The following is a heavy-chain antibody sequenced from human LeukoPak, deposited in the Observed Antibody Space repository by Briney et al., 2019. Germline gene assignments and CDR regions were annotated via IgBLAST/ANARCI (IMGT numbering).Heavy chain of an antibody. J-gene: IGHJ3*02. CDR1: GFTFSSYG. CDR3: ARDSDSSTTTYAFDI. Sequence: GGSLRLSCAASGFTFSSYGMHWVRQAPGKGLEGVAIIWYDGSNEYYADSVKGRFTISRDNSKNTLYLQMNSLRVEDTGVYYCARDSDSSTTTYAFDIWGQGTMVIVSS. CDR2: IWYDGSNE. D-gene: IGHD6-13*01. V-gene: IGHV3-33*01.